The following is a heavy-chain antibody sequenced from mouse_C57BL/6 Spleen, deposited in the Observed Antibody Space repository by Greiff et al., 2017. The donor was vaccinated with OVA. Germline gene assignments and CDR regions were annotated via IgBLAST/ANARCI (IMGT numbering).Heavy chain of an antibody. J-gene: IGHJ2*01. V-gene: IGHV1-64*01. CDR2: IHPNSGST. CDR1: GYTFTSYW. CDR3: ARFDDGYYGFDD. D-gene: IGHD2-3*01. Sequence: VQLQQPGAELVKPGASVKLSCKASGYTFTSYWMHWVKQRPGQGLEWIGMIHPNSGSTNYNEKFKSKATLTVDKSSSTAYMQLSSLTSEDSAVYYCARFDDGYYGFDDWGQGTTLTVSS.